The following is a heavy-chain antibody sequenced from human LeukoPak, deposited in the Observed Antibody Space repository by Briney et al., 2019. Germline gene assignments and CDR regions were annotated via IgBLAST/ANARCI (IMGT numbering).Heavy chain of an antibody. D-gene: IGHD6-6*01. CDR3: AREYDSNSSFDY. CDR2: INPSGGRT. CDR1: GYTFTNYY. Sequence: RASVKVSCKASGYTFTNYYMHWVRQAPGQGLEWMGIINPSGGRTTYAQKFQGRVTMTRDTSTSTVYIYLSSLRSEDTALYYCAREYDSNSSFDYWGQGTLVTVSS. V-gene: IGHV1-46*01. J-gene: IGHJ4*02.